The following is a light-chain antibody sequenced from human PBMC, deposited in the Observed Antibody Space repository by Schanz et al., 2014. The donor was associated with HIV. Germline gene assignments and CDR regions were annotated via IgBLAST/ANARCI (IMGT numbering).Light chain of an antibody. CDR3: LQNNDDAYT. J-gene: IGKJ2*01. CDR2: EAS. Sequence: DIQMTQSPSTLSASVGDRITLTCRASQSISGRLAWYQQKPGEALNLLISEASTLEFGVPPRFSGSGSGTEFTLNIRRHQHGYCAAYYCLQNNDDAYTFRHGPKL. CDR1: QSISGR. V-gene: IGKV1-5*03.